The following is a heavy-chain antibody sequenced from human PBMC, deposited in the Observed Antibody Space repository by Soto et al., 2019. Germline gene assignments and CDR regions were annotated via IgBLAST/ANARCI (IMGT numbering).Heavy chain of an antibody. J-gene: IGHJ4*02. Sequence: ASVKVSCKASGYTFTSYSMHWVRQAPGQRLEWMGWINAGNGNTKYSQKFQGRVTITRDTSASTAYMELSSLRSEDTAVYYCARVLSSSGYAPEGYWGQGTLVTVSS. CDR2: INAGNGNT. V-gene: IGHV1-3*01. CDR1: GYTFTSYS. CDR3: ARVLSSSGYAPEGY. D-gene: IGHD3-22*01.